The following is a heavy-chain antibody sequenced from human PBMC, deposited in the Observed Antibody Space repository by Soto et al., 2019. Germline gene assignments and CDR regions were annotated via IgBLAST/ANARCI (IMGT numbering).Heavy chain of an antibody. CDR1: GFTFSSYA. CDR2: ISGSGGST. CDR3: AKEDYGDYVLDP. V-gene: IGHV3-23*01. Sequence: EVQLLESGGGLVQPGGSLRLSCAASGFTFSSYAMSWVRQAPGKGLEWVSAISGSGGSTYYADSVNGRFTISRDNSKNTLYLQMNSRRAEDTAVYYGAKEDYGDYVLDPWGQGTLVTVSS. D-gene: IGHD4-17*01. J-gene: IGHJ5*02.